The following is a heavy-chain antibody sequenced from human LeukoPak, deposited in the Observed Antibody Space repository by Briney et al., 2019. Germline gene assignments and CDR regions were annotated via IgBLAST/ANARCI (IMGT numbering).Heavy chain of an antibody. CDR1: GGSISSSSYY. D-gene: IGHD2-15*01. Sequence: PSETLSLTCSVSGGSISSSSYYWGWIRQPPGKGLEWIGSIYYSGSTYYNPSLKSRVTISADTSKNQFSVKLSSVTAADTAVYYCARGGRVHNWFDPWGQGTLVTVSS. CDR2: IYYSGST. V-gene: IGHV4-39*07. CDR3: ARGGRVHNWFDP. J-gene: IGHJ5*02.